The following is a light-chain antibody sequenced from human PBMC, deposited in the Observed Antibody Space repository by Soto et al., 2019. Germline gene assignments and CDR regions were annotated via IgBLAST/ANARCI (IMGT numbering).Light chain of an antibody. Sequence: QSALTQPASVSGSPGQSITVSCTGTSSDVGSNDLVSWYQQHPGKAPKLMIYEGSKRPSGVSDRFSASKSGNTASLTISGLRTEDDAHYYCCSYAGRGTFVFGGGTKLTVL. CDR1: SSDVGSNDL. CDR3: CSYAGRGTFV. J-gene: IGLJ3*02. V-gene: IGLV2-23*03. CDR2: EGS.